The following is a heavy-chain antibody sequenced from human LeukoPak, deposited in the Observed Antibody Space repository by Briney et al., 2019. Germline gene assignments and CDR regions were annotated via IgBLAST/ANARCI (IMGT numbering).Heavy chain of an antibody. CDR2: ISYDGSNK. V-gene: IGHV3-30-3*01. D-gene: IGHD3-3*01. CDR3: ARGGYDFWSGYYVRENYYYYGMDV. J-gene: IGHJ6*02. CDR1: GFTFSSYA. Sequence: PGRSLRLSCAASGFTFSSYAMHWVRQAPGKGLEWVAVISYDGSNKYYADSVKGRFTISRDDSKNTLYLQMNSLRAEDTAVYYCARGGYDFWSGYYVRENYYYYGMDVWGQGTTVTVSS.